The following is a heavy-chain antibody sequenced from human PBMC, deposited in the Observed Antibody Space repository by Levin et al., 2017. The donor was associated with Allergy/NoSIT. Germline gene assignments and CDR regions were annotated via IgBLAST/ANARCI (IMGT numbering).Heavy chain of an antibody. D-gene: IGHD3-10*01. V-gene: IGHV4-30-4*01. CDR1: GGSISSGDYY. J-gene: IGHJ4*02. CDR3: ARVYGTTMVRGIVDY. Sequence: SQTLSLTCTVSGGSISSGDYYWSWIRQPPGKGLEWIGYIYYSGSTYYNPSLKSRVTISVDTSKNQFSLKLSSVTAADTAVYYCARVYGTTMVRGIVDYWGQGTLVTVSS. CDR2: IYYSGST.